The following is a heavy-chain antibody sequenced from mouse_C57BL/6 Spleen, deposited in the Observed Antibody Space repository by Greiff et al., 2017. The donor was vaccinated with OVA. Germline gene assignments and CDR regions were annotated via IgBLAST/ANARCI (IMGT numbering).Heavy chain of an antibody. J-gene: IGHJ1*03. Sequence: EVQGVESVAELVRPGASVKLSCTASGFNIKNTYMHWVKQRPEQGLEWIGRIDPANGNTKYAPKFQGKATITADTSSNTAYLQLSSLTSEDTAIYYCARSDDSKDWYFDVWGTGTTVTVSS. CDR3: ARSDDSKDWYFDV. CDR2: IDPANGNT. V-gene: IGHV14-3*01. D-gene: IGHD2-5*01. CDR1: GFNIKNTY.